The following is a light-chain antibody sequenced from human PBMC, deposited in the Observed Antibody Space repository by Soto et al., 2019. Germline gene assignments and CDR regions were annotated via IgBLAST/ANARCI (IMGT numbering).Light chain of an antibody. CDR2: AAS. CDR3: QQSYSGYT. V-gene: IGKV1-39*01. CDR1: QSISTY. J-gene: IGKJ2*01. Sequence: DIQMTQSPSSLSASVGDRVTITCRASQSISTYLNWYQQKPGRAPNLLIYAASSLQSGVPSRFSGSGSGTEFTLTISSLQPEDFATYYCQQSYSGYTFGQGTKLEIK.